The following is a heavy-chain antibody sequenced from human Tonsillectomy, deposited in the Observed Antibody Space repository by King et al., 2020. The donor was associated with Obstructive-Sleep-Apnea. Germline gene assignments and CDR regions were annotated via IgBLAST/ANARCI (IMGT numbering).Heavy chain of an antibody. CDR2: ISYDGSNK. D-gene: IGHD3-10*01. Sequence: VQLVESGGGVVQPGRSLRLSCAASGFTFSGYGMHWVRQAPGKGLEWVAVISYDGSNKYYADSVKGRFTISRDNSKNTLYLQMNSLRAEDTAVYYCAKEIYGSGINYYYYYGMDVWGQGTTVTVSS. V-gene: IGHV3-30*18. CDR3: AKEIYGSGINYYYYYGMDV. J-gene: IGHJ6*02. CDR1: GFTFSGYG.